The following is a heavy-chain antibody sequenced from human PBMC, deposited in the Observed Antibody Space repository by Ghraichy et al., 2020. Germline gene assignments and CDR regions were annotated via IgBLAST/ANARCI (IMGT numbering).Heavy chain of an antibody. D-gene: IGHD2-2*01. J-gene: IGHJ5*02. CDR2: ISAYNGNT. CDR3: AKYCSNTSCQWGDWFDP. Sequence: ASVKVSCKASGYTFTSYGISWVRQAPGQGLEWMGWISAYNGNTNYAQKLQGRVTMTTDTSTSTAYMELRSLRSDDTAVYYCAKYCSNTSCQWGDWFDPWGQGTLVTVSS. CDR1: GYTFTSYG. V-gene: IGHV1-18*01.